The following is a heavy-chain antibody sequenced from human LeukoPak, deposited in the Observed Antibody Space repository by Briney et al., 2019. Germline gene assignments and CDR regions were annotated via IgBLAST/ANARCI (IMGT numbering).Heavy chain of an antibody. Sequence: PGGSLRLSCAASGFTFSSYSMNWVRQAPGKGLEGGSAISGSGGSTYYADSVKGRFTISRDNSKNTLYLQMNSLRAEDTAVYYCAKDGITMVRGVIYYWGQGTMVTVSS. CDR1: GFTFSSYS. J-gene: IGHJ4*02. CDR3: AKDGITMVRGVIYY. CDR2: ISGSGGST. D-gene: IGHD3-10*01. V-gene: IGHV3-23*01.